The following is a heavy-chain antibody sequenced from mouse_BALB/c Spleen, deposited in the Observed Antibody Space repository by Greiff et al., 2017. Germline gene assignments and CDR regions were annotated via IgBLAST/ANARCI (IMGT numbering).Heavy chain of an antibody. J-gene: IGHJ4*01. Sequence: EVKLMESGGGLVKPGGSLKLSCAASGFTFSSYTMSWVRQTPEKRLEWVATISSGGGNTYYPDSVKGRFTISSDNDKNNLYLQMSSLRSEDTALYYCARYSYYYAMDYWGQGTSVTVAS. CDR2: ISSGGGNT. CDR1: GFTFSSYT. V-gene: IGHV5-9*03. CDR3: ARYSYYYAMDY.